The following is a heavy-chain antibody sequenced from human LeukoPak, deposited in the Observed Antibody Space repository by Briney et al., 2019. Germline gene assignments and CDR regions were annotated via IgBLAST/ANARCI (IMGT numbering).Heavy chain of an antibody. CDR1: GFTVSSNY. CDR3: ASTHSSGWSYYFDY. Sequence: GGSLRLSCAASGFTVSSNYMSWVRQAPGKGQEWVSVIYSGGSTYYADSVKGRFTISRDNSKNTLYLQMNSLRAEDTAVYYCASTHSSGWSYYFDYWGQGTLVTFSS. V-gene: IGHV3-66*02. J-gene: IGHJ4*02. CDR2: IYSGGST. D-gene: IGHD6-19*01.